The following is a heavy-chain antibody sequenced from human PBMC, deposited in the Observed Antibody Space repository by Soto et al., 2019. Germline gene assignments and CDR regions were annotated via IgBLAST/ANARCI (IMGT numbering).Heavy chain of an antibody. CDR1: EFTFSSYG. Sequence: GRSLRLSCATSEFTFSSYGMHWVRQAPGKGLEWVAVISYDGSNKYFADSVKGRFTISRDNSNNMLYLQINGLRGDDTAVYYFGKNKRYCASKNCRTSYCMEVWGKWTMVTVS. V-gene: IGHV3-30*18. D-gene: IGHD2-2*01. J-gene: IGHJ6*04. CDR2: ISYDGSNK. CDR3: GKNKRYCASKNCRTSYCMEV.